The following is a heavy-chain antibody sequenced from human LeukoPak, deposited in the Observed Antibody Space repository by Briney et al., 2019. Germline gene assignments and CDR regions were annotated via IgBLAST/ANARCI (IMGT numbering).Heavy chain of an antibody. J-gene: IGHJ4*02. Sequence: PGGSLRLSCAASGFTVSSNYMSWVRQAPGKGLEWVSAIYTGGSTYYAGSVKGRFTISRDNSKNMLYLQMNSLRPDDTAVYYCAREGVATAGTAYDYWGQGTLVTVSS. CDR1: GFTVSSNY. CDR3: AREGVATAGTAYDY. D-gene: IGHD3-3*01. CDR2: IYTGGST. V-gene: IGHV3-66*01.